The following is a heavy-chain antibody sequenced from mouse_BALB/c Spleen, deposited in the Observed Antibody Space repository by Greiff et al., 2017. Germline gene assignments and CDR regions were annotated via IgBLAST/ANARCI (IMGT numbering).Heavy chain of an antibody. CDR3: LAYYGNFAWFAY. CDR2: IDPENGDT. CDR1: GFNITDYY. Sequence: VQLKESGAELVRSGASVKLSCTASGFNITDYYMHWVKQRPEQGLEWIGWIDPENGDTEYAPKFQGKATMTADTSSNTAYLQLSSLTSEDTAVYYCLAYYGNFAWFAYWGQGTLVTVSA. D-gene: IGHD2-10*01. V-gene: IGHV14-4*02. J-gene: IGHJ3*01.